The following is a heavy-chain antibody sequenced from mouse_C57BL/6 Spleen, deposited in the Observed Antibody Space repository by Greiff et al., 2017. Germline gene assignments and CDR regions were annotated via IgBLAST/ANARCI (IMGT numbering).Heavy chain of an antibody. Sequence: QVQLQQSGAELVKPGASVKISCKASGYAFSSYWMNWVKQRPGKGLEWIGQIYPGDGDTNYNGKFKGKATLTADKSSSTAYMQLSSLTAEDSAVYFCARRGDGYYPLYFDVWGTGTTVTVSS. CDR3: ARRGDGYYPLYFDV. D-gene: IGHD2-3*01. V-gene: IGHV1-80*01. CDR1: GYAFSSYW. CDR2: IYPGDGDT. J-gene: IGHJ1*03.